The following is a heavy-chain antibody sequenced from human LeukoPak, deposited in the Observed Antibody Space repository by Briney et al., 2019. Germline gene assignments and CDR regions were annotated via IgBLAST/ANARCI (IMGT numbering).Heavy chain of an antibody. CDR2: IYHSGST. CDR3: ARLYGSGSYYYKTFYYYYTDV. J-gene: IGHJ6*03. Sequence: SETLSLTCTVSGYSISSGYYWGWIRQPPGKGLEWIGSIYHSGSTYYNPSLKSRVTISVDTSKNQFSLKLSSVTAADTAVYYCARLYGSGSYYYKTFYYYYTDVWGKGTTVTISS. CDR1: GYSISSGYY. D-gene: IGHD3-10*01. V-gene: IGHV4-38-2*02.